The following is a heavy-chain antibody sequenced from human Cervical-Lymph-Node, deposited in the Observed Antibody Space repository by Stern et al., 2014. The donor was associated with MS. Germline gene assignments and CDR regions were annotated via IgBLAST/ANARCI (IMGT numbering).Heavy chain of an antibody. V-gene: IGHV1-2*02. J-gene: IGHJ4*02. CDR2: INPNTGGT. CDR3: ARAEFDTIYQDF. D-gene: IGHD2-2*01. Sequence: VQLVESGAEVKKPGASVKVSCTASGYTFTAYYVHWVRQAPGQELEWMGWINPNTGGTHYAQKFQGRVTMTRGTSISTAYMELSTLRSDDTAVYYCARAEFDTIYQDFWGQGTLVTVSS. CDR1: GYTFTAYY.